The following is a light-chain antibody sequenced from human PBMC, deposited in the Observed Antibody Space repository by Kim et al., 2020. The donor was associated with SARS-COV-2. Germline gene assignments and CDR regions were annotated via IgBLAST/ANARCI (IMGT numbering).Light chain of an antibody. J-gene: IGKJ5*01. V-gene: IGKV1-17*01. Sequence: ASVGDRVTITCRASQDIGNDLGWYQQRPGRAPKRLIYGASSLQSGVPSRFSGSGSGTEFTLTISSLQPEDFATYFCLQHNTYPFTFGQGTRLEIK. CDR3: LQHNTYPFT. CDR2: GAS. CDR1: QDIGND.